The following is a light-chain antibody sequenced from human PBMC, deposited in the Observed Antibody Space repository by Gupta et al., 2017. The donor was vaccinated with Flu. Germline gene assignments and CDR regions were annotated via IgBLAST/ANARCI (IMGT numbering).Light chain of an antibody. CDR3: QQSYTMPRT. J-gene: IGKJ1*01. CDR1: QSISSC. CDR2: AAS. V-gene: IGKV1-39*01. Sequence: PSSLSASVGDRVTISCRATQSISSCLNWYQQRPGKAPKLLIFAASSLQTGVPARFSGSGSGTDFTLTISSLQREDFATYYCQQSYTMPRTFGHGTKVEIK.